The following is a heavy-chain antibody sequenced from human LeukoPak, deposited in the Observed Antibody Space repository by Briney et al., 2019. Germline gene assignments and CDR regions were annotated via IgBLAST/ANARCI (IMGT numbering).Heavy chain of an antibody. CDR3: ARDNSGSSFDY. CDR1: GYSISSGYY. Sequence: PSETLSLTCAVSGYSISSGYYWGWIRQPPGEGLEWIGSIYHTGNTYYNPSLKSRVTISEDTPKNHFSLKLSSVTAADTAVYYCARDNSGSSFDYWGQGTLVTVSS. V-gene: IGHV4-38-2*02. CDR2: IYHTGNT. D-gene: IGHD1-26*01. J-gene: IGHJ4*02.